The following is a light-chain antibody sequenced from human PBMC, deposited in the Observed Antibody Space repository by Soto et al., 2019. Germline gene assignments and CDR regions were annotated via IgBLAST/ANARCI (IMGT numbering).Light chain of an antibody. J-gene: IGLJ1*01. CDR2: KNN. CDR1: SSNIGNNH. CDR3: AAWDDSLSGYV. Sequence: QSLLTQPPSASGTPRQRVTISCSGSSSNIGNNHVYWYQQLPGTAPKLLIYKNNQRPSGVPDRFSGSKSGTSASLAISGLRSEDEADYYCAAWDDSLSGYVFGTGTKVTVL. V-gene: IGLV1-47*01.